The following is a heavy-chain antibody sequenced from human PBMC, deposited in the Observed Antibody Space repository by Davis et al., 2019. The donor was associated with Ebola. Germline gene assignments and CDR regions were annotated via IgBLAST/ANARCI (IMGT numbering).Heavy chain of an antibody. CDR2: ISGGGGNT. CDR1: GFTFDNYA. V-gene: IGHV3-23*01. Sequence: PGGSLRLSCVASGFTFDNYAINWVRQAPGKALEWVSGISGGGGNTYYADSVKGRFTISRDNSKNTLYLQMNSLRAEDTAVYYCAREGYREHYGMDVWGQGTTVTVSS. CDR3: AREGYREHYGMDV. J-gene: IGHJ6*02. D-gene: IGHD5-12*01.